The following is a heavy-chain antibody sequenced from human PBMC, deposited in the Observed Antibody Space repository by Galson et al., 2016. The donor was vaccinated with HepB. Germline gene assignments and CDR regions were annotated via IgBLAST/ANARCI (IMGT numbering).Heavy chain of an antibody. CDR2: ISYDGRNK. CDR3: ARDHGAARPLVCGMDV. D-gene: IGHD6-6*01. Sequence: SLRLSCAASGFTFSSYAMHWVRQAPGKGLEWVAIISYDGRNKYYADSVQGRFNISRDNSKDTLYLQMNSLRADDTAVYFCARDHGAARPLVCGMDVWGQGTTVTVSS. V-gene: IGHV3-30*04. J-gene: IGHJ6*02. CDR1: GFTFSSYA.